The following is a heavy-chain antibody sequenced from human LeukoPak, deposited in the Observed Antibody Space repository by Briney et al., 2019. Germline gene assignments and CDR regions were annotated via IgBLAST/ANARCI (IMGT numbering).Heavy chain of an antibody. V-gene: IGHV3-21*01. CDR3: ARGSTIFGVVIQYYFDY. J-gene: IGHJ4*02. CDR1: GFTFSSYS. Sequence: GGSLRLSCAASGFTFSSYSMNWVRQAPGKGLEWVSSISSSSSYIYYADSVKGRFTISRDNAKNSLYLQMNSLRAEDTAVYYCARGSTIFGVVIQYYFDYWGQETLVTVSS. CDR2: ISSSSSYI. D-gene: IGHD3-3*01.